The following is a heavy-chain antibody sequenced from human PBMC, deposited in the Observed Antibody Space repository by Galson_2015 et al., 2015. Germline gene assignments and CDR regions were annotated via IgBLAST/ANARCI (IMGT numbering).Heavy chain of an antibody. CDR1: GYTFTSYG. J-gene: IGHJ4*02. Sequence: SVKVSCKASGYTFTSYGISWVRQAPGQGLEWMGWISAYNGNTNYAQKLQGRVTMTTDTSTSTAYMELRSLRSDDTAVYYCARRDGGLSSGWPNDYWGQGTLVTVSS. CDR3: ARRDGGLSSGWPNDY. D-gene: IGHD6-19*01. V-gene: IGHV1-18*01. CDR2: ISAYNGNT.